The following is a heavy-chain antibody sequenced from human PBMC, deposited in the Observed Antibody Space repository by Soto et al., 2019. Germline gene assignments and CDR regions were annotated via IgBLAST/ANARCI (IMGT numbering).Heavy chain of an antibody. V-gene: IGHV5-10-1*01. CDR1: GYTFSSYW. J-gene: IGHJ4*02. Sequence: GESLKISCKGSGYTFSSYWITWVRQMPGKGLEWMGRIDPSDSYTNYSPSLEGHVTISVDRSSTTAYLQWSSLKASDTGMYYCARRGVFGSDWYGYWGQGTLVTVSS. CDR2: IDPSDSYT. D-gene: IGHD6-19*01. CDR3: ARRGVFGSDWYGY.